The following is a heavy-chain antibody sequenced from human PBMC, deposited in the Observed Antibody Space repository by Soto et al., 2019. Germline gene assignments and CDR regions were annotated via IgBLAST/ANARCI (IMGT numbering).Heavy chain of an antibody. J-gene: IGHJ3*02. Sequence: PGGSLRLSCAASGLTFSSYSMNWVRQAPGKGLEWVSYISSSSSTIYYADSVKGRFTISRDNAKNSLYLQMNSLRAEDTAVYYCARAEWYCSGGSCGLDAFDIWGQGTMVTVSS. CDR3: ARAEWYCSGGSCGLDAFDI. CDR1: GLTFSSYS. D-gene: IGHD2-15*01. V-gene: IGHV3-48*01. CDR2: ISSSSSTI.